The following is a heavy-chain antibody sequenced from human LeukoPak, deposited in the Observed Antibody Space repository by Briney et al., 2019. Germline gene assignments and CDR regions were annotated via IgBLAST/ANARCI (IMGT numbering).Heavy chain of an antibody. CDR3: ARGPPISYSSGWFDP. V-gene: IGHV4-34*01. Sequence: PSEPLSLTCAVYGGSFSGYYWSWIRQPPGKGLEWIGEINYSGSTNYNPFLKSRVTISVDTSKNQFSLKLSSVTAADTAVYYCARGPPISYSSGWFDPWGQGTLVTVSS. D-gene: IGHD6-19*01. J-gene: IGHJ5*02. CDR2: INYSGST. CDR1: GGSFSGYY.